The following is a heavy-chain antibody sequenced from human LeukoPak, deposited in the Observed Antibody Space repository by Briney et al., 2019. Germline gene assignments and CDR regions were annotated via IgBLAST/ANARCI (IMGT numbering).Heavy chain of an antibody. Sequence: GESLKISCKGSGYSFTSYWIGWVRQMPGKGLEWMGIIYPGDSDTRYTPSFHGQVTISADKSITTAYLQWSSLKASDTAMYYCARGDRAAAGMTTYDYWGQGTLVTVSS. D-gene: IGHD6-13*01. CDR3: ARGDRAAAGMTTYDY. CDR1: GYSFTSYW. J-gene: IGHJ4*02. CDR2: IYPGDSDT. V-gene: IGHV5-51*01.